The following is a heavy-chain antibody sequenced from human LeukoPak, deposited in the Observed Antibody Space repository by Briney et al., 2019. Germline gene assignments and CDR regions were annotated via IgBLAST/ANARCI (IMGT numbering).Heavy chain of an antibody. J-gene: IGHJ5*02. CDR1: GGSFRGYY. Sequence: SETLSLTCAVYGGSFRGYYWSWIRQPPGKGLEWIGEINHSGSTNYNPSLKSRVTISVDTSKNQFSLKLNSVTAADTAVYYCAAFGESRFRWFDPWGQGTLVTVSS. D-gene: IGHD3-10*01. CDR2: INHSGST. CDR3: AAFGESRFRWFDP. V-gene: IGHV4-34*01.